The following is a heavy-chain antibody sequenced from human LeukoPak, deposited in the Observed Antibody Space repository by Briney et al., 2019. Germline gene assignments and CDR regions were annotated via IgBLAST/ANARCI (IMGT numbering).Heavy chain of an antibody. CDR2: INHSGST. J-gene: IGHJ4*02. D-gene: IGHD1-26*01. CDR1: GGSFSGYY. CDR3: ARGVMSSGSYYFDY. V-gene: IGHV4-34*01. Sequence: SETLSLTCAVYGGSFSGYYWSWIRQPPGKGLEWIGEINHSGSTNYNPSLKSRVTTSVDTSKNQFSLKLSSVTAADTAVYYCARGVMSSGSYYFDYWGRGTLVTVSS.